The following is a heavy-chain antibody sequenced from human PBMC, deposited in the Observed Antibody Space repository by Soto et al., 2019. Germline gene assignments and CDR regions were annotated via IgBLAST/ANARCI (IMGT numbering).Heavy chain of an antibody. V-gene: IGHV3-21*04. Sequence: GGSLRLSCAASGFTFSIYNMNWVRQAPGKGLEWVSSISSSSSYIYYADSVKGRFTISRDNSKNTLYLQMNSLRAEDTAVYYCAKALNQPRAVPMVRGVRGYYYGMDVWGQGTTVTVSS. CDR1: GFTFSIYN. CDR2: ISSSSSYI. J-gene: IGHJ6*02. D-gene: IGHD3-10*01. CDR3: AKALNQPRAVPMVRGVRGYYYGMDV.